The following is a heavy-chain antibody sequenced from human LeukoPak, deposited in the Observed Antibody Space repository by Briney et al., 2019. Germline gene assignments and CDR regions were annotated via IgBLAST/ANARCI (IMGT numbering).Heavy chain of an antibody. CDR2: VNPDGSST. J-gene: IGHJ4*02. V-gene: IGHV3-74*01. CDR1: GFSFSNYL. D-gene: IGHD3-9*01. CDR3: ARDMTGYHDY. Sequence: GGSLRLSCAASGFSFSNYLMHWVRQAPGKGLVWVSRVNPDGSSTNYADSVKGRFTISRDNAKNTLYLQMNRLRAEDTAVYYCARDMTGYHDYWGQGTLVTVSS.